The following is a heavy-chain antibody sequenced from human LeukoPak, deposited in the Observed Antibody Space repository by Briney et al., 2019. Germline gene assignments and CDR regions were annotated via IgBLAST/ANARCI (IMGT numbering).Heavy chain of an antibody. V-gene: IGHV4-59*01. J-gene: IGHJ4*02. CDR2: IYYSGST. D-gene: IGHD6-19*01. CDR3: ARGAPVAGGEIDY. CDR1: GGSISSYY. Sequence: PSETLSLTCTVSGGSISSYYWSWIRQPPGKGLEWIGYIYYSGSTNYNPSLKSRVTISVDTSKNQFSLKLSSVTAADTAVYYCARGAPVAGGEIDYWGQGTLVTVSS.